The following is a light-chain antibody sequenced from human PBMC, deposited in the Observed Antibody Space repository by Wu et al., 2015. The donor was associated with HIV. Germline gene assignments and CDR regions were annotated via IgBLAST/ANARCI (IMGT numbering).Light chain of an antibody. CDR1: QTVSTY. CDR3: QQSYSVPAT. Sequence: DIQMTQSPSSLSVAVGDTVTIACRASQTVSTYLNWYRQRLGEAPKLLIYSASRLANGVPSRFSGSGSGTEFTLTITSLQPEDFATYFCQQSYSVPATFGQGTRL. V-gene: IGKV1-39*01. J-gene: IGKJ2*01. CDR2: SAS.